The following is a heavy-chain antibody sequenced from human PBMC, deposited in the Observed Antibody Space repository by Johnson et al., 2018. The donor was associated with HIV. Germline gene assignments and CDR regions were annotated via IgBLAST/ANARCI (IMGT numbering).Heavy chain of an antibody. D-gene: IGHD6-19*01. CDR1: GFTFSSYG. CDR2: IRYDGSNK. V-gene: IGHV3-30*02. J-gene: IGHJ3*02. Sequence: QVQLVESGGGVVQPGWSLRLSCAASGFTFSSYGMHWVRQAPGKGLEWVAFIRYDGSNKYYADSVKGRFTISRDNSKNTLYLQMNSLRAEDTALYYCARSHGSSGRGAFDIWGQGTMVTVSS. CDR3: ARSHGSSGRGAFDI.